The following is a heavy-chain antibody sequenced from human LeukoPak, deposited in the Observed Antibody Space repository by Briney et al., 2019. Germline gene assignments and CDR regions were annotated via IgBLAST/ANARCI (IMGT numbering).Heavy chain of an antibody. Sequence: GGSPRLSCAASGFTFSSYSMNWVRQAPGKGLEWVSYISSSSSTIYYADSVKGRFTISRDNAKNSLYLQMNSLRAEDTAVYYCARDLLGGYCSSTSCYESYFDYWGQGTLVTVSS. CDR1: GFTFSSYS. V-gene: IGHV3-48*01. CDR3: ARDLLGGYCSSTSCYESYFDY. J-gene: IGHJ4*02. CDR2: ISSSSSTI. D-gene: IGHD2-2*01.